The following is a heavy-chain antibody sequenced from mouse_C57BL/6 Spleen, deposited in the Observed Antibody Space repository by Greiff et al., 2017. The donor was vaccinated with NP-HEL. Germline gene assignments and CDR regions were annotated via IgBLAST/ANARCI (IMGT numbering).Heavy chain of an antibody. V-gene: IGHV2-9-1*01. J-gene: IGHJ4*01. Sequence: VKLMESGPGLVAPSQSLSITCTVSGFSLTSYAISWVRQPPGKGLEWLGVIWTGGGTNYNSALKSRLSISKDNSKSQVFLKMNSLQTDDTARYYCARNYYSNHYYAMDYWGQGTSVTVSS. D-gene: IGHD2-5*01. CDR3: ARNYYSNHYYAMDY. CDR1: GFSLTSYA. CDR2: IWTGGGT.